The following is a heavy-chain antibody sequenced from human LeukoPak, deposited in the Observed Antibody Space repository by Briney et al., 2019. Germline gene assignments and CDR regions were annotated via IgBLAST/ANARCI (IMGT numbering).Heavy chain of an antibody. V-gene: IGHV4-31*03. CDR2: IYYSGSE. D-gene: IGHD5-24*01. Sequence: SESLSLTCTVSGGSISSGGYYWCWIRQQPGKGLEWIGCIYYSGSEYYNPTLKSRVTISVDTSKNQSSLKLSCVPGADTAVYYCARVDGYNPDYWGQGTLVTVCS. J-gene: IGHJ4*02. CDR1: GGSISSGGYY. CDR3: ARVDGYNPDY.